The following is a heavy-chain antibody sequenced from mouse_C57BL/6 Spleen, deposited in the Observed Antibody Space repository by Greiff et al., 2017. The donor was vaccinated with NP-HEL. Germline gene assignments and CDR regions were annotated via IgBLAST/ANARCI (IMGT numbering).Heavy chain of an antibody. CDR1: GYAFSSYW. CDR2: IYPGDGDT. Sequence: VKLVESGAELVKPGASVKISCKASGYAFSSYWMNWVKQRPGKGLEWIGQIYPGDGDTNYNGKFKGKATLTADKSSSTAYMQLSSLTSEDSAVYFCARGGYDGYLYFDYWGQGTTLTVSS. CDR3: ARGGYDGYLYFDY. V-gene: IGHV1-80*01. J-gene: IGHJ2*01. D-gene: IGHD2-3*01.